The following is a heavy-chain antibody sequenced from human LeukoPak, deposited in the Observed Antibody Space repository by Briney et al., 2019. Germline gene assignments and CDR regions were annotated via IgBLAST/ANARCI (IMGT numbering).Heavy chain of an antibody. V-gene: IGHV4-59*12. Sequence: SETLSLTCTVSGGSISSYYWSWIRQPPGKGLEWIGYIYYSGSTNYNPSLKSRVTISVDTSKNQFSLKLSSVTAADTAVYYCARDSEVTPREYNWFDPWGQGTPVTVSS. J-gene: IGHJ5*02. CDR1: GGSISSYY. CDR2: IYYSGST. D-gene: IGHD2-21*02. CDR3: ARDSEVTPREYNWFDP.